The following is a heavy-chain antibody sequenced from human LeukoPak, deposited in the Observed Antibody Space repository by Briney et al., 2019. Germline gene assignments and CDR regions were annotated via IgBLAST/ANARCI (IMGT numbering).Heavy chain of an antibody. Sequence: SETLSLTCAVYGGSFSGYYWSWVRQPPGKGLEWIGEINYSGSTNYNPSLKSRVTISVDTSKNQFSLKLSSVTAADTAVCYCARGKDYYDSSGYTDYWGQGTLVTVSS. J-gene: IGHJ4*02. CDR1: GGSFSGYY. CDR2: INYSGST. CDR3: ARGKDYYDSSGYTDY. D-gene: IGHD3-22*01. V-gene: IGHV4-34*01.